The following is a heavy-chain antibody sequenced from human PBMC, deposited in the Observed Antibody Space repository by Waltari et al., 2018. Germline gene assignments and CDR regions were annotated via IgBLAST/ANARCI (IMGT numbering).Heavy chain of an antibody. CDR1: DFRVSSYR. V-gene: IGHV3-48*01. D-gene: IGHD3-22*01. Sequence: EVHLVDSGGDLIQPGGSLGLPCEPSDFRVSSYRPNWVRQAPGKGLEWIAHLGRRPGDIRYALSVLGRFTISSDKAKNSVYLQMDNLRGEDTAVYFCARDAQFESSGYDYFFDHWGRGTLVTVSS. J-gene: IGHJ4*02. CDR2: LGRRPGDI. CDR3: ARDAQFESSGYDYFFDH.